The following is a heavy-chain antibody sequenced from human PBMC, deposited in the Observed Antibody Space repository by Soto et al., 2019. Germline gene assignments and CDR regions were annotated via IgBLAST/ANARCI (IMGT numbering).Heavy chain of an antibody. D-gene: IGHD6-13*01. CDR3: ASRPGIAAAGTEDY. J-gene: IGHJ4*02. CDR1: GGSISSSSYY. Sequence: QLQLQESGPGLVKPSETLSLTCTVSGGSISSSSYYWGWIRQPPGKGLEWIGSIYYSGSTYYNPSLKSRVTISVDTANNQFSLKLSSVTAADTAVYYCASRPGIAAAGTEDYWGQGTLVNVSS. V-gene: IGHV4-39*01. CDR2: IYYSGST.